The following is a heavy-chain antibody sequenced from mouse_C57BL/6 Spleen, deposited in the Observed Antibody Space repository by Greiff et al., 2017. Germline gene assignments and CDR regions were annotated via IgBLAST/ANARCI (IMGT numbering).Heavy chain of an antibody. CDR1: GYTFTDYY. CDR2: IYPNNGGN. J-gene: IGHJ3*01. CDR3: ARGYGGSSWFAY. Sequence: EVQLQQSGPELVKPGASVKMSCKASGYTFTDYYMHWVKQSHGQSLEWIGYIYPNNGGNGYNQKFKGKATLTVDKSSSTAYMELRSLTSEDSAVYECARGYGGSSWFAYWGQGTLVTVSA. V-gene: IGHV1-34*01. D-gene: IGHD1-1*01.